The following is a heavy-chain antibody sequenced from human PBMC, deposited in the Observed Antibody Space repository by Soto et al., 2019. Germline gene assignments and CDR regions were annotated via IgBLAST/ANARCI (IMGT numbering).Heavy chain of an antibody. D-gene: IGHD5-12*01. CDR1: GFTFSSYA. J-gene: IGHJ6*02. V-gene: IGHV3-23*01. CDR2: ISGSGGST. Sequence: GGSLRLSCAASGFTFSSYAMSWVRQAPGKGLEWVSAISGSGGSTYYADSVKGRFTISRDNSKNTLYLQMNSLRAEDTAVYYCARKGLNVDPFYYYYGMDVWGQGTTVTVSS. CDR3: ARKGLNVDPFYYYYGMDV.